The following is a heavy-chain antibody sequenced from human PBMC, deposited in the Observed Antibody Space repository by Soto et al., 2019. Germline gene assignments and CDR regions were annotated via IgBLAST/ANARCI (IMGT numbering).Heavy chain of an antibody. J-gene: IGHJ4*02. CDR1: GGSVSSGSYY. CDR3: ARTDTAMTRDY. D-gene: IGHD5-18*01. Sequence: SETLSLTCTVSGGSVSSGSYYWSWIREPPGKGLEWIGYIYYSGSTNYNPSLNSRVTISVDTCKNQFSLNLSSVTAADTAVYYCARTDTAMTRDYWGQGTLVTVS. V-gene: IGHV4-61*01. CDR2: IYYSGST.